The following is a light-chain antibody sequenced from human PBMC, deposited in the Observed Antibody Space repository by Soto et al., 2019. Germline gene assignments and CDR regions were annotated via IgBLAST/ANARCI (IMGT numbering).Light chain of an antibody. CDR3: SSFTSSSTFV. Sequence: QSALAQPASVSGSRGQSITISCTGTSSGVGRYNYVSWFQQHPGKVPKLIVYDVSNRPSGVSDRFSGSKSGNTASLTISGLHPEDEADYYCSSFTSSSTFVFGTGTKVTVL. CDR2: DVS. V-gene: IGLV2-14*03. J-gene: IGLJ1*01. CDR1: SSGVGRYNY.